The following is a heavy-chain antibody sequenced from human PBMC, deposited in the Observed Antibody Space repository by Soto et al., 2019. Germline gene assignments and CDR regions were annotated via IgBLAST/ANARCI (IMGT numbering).Heavy chain of an antibody. V-gene: IGHV3-9*01. Sequence: EMQLVESGGGLVQPGRSLRLSCAASGFTFEDYGMHWVRQAPGKGLEWVSGISWNSGTTGYADSVKGRFTISRDNAKNSLYMQMNSLRAEDTALYYCAKDVLWGGTATFAHGMDVWGQGTTVTVSS. J-gene: IGHJ6*02. CDR2: ISWNSGTT. CDR3: AKDVLWGGTATFAHGMDV. D-gene: IGHD3-16*01. CDR1: GFTFEDYG.